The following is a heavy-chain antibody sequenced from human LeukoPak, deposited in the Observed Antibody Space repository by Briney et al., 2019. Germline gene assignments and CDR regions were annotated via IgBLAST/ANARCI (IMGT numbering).Heavy chain of an antibody. J-gene: IGHJ4*02. V-gene: IGHV3-48*04. CDR2: ISNSGSTI. CDR1: GFPFSTYS. D-gene: IGHD2-8*01. Sequence: GGSLRLSCAASGFPFSTYSMNWVRQAPGKGLEWVSYISNSGSTIYYADSVKGRFTISRDNAKNSLYLQMNSLRAEDTAVYYCARYLRYCTDGVCYALDYWGQGTLVTVSS. CDR3: ARYLRYCTDGVCYALDY.